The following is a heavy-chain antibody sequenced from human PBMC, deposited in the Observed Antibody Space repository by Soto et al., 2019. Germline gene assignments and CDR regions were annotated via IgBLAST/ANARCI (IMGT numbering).Heavy chain of an antibody. V-gene: IGHV1-8*01. J-gene: IGHJ4*01. CDR3: ARLAEYCNGIKCYSNFDF. CDR2: MNPSSGET. D-gene: IGHD2-15*01. CDR1: GYNFTNFD. Sequence: ASVKVSRKTSGYNFTNFDINWVRQAPGRGLVWMVWMNPSSGETGSAQNFQGRVTMTRDISTRTFFMQLTSLRSEDTAIYYCARLAEYCNGIKCYSNFDFWGRGTQVTVYS.